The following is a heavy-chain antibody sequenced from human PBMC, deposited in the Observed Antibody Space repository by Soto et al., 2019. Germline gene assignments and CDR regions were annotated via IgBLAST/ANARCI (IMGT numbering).Heavy chain of an antibody. CDR1: GFTFSSFA. Sequence: EVQLLESGGGLVQPGGSLRLSCAASGFTFSSFAMHWVRQAPGKGLEWVSAISGSGISTYYADSVKGRFTISRDNSKNALYLQMNSMRAEDTAVYCCAKERQATTVTLPNYWGQGALVTVSS. V-gene: IGHV3-23*01. CDR2: ISGSGIST. D-gene: IGHD4-17*01. J-gene: IGHJ4*02. CDR3: AKERQATTVTLPNY.